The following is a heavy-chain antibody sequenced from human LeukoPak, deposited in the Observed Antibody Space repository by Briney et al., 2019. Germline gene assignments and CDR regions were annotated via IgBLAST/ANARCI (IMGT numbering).Heavy chain of an antibody. CDR2: ISGSGGST. V-gene: IGHV3-23*01. CDR1: GFTFSSYA. CDR3: AKVLPSYDSSGYYGGLHD. Sequence: GGSLRLSCAASGFTFSSYAMSWVRQAPGKGLEWVSAISGSGGSTCYADSVKGRFTISRDNSKNTLYLQMNSLRAEDTAVYYCAKVLPSYDSSGYYGGLHDWGQGTLVTVSS. D-gene: IGHD3-22*01. J-gene: IGHJ4*02.